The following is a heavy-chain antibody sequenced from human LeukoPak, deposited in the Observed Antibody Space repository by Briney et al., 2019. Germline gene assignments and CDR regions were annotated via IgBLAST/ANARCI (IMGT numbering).Heavy chain of an antibody. J-gene: IGHJ4*02. CDR2: IYSSGST. V-gene: IGHV4-4*09. Sequence: SETLSLTCTVSGGSISSYYWNWIRQPPGKGLEWIGYIYSSGSTNYNPSLKSRVTISLDTFKNQFSLKLSSVTAADTAVYYCASTSGTTSQPFDYWGQGTLVTVSS. CDR1: GGSISSYY. D-gene: IGHD1-1*01. CDR3: ASTSGTTSQPFDY.